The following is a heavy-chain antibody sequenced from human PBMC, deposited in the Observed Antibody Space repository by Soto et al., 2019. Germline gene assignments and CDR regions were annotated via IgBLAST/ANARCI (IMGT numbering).Heavy chain of an antibody. Sequence: SETLSLTCTVSGGSISSGTYYWGWIRQPPGKGLEWIGSLYYTGRTYYSPSLKSRVTISVDTSKNHFSLNLTSVTAADTAVYYCARRLARGFIGWFDPWGQGTLVTVS. V-gene: IGHV4-39*02. CDR1: GGSISSGTYY. D-gene: IGHD3-10*01. CDR3: ARRLARGFIGWFDP. J-gene: IGHJ5*01. CDR2: LYYTGRT.